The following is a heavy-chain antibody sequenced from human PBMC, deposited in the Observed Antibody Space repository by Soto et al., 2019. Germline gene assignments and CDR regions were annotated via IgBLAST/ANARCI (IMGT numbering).Heavy chain of an antibody. V-gene: IGHV3-23*01. Sequence: EVQLLESGGGLVQPGGSLRLSCAASGFIFSTYAMGWVRQAPGKGLEWVSVISGSGGSTYYADSVKGRFTISRDNSKNTLYLQMNSLRAEDTAIYYCAKNLIGWFDPWGQGTLVTVSS. D-gene: IGHD3-16*01. CDR1: GFIFSTYA. CDR2: ISGSGGST. CDR3: AKNLIGWFDP. J-gene: IGHJ5*02.